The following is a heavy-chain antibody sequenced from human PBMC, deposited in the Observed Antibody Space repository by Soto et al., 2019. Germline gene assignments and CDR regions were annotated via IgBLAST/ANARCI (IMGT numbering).Heavy chain of an antibody. J-gene: IGHJ6*03. D-gene: IGHD2-15*01. Sequence: PSESLSLTCAVCGGSVSGYYWSLIRQPPGKGLEWIGEINHSGSTNYNPSLKSRVTISVDTSKNQFSLKLSSVTAADTAVYYCARRLPGCSGGSCSNYYMDVWGKGTTVTVS. V-gene: IGHV4-34*01. CDR2: INHSGST. CDR3: ARRLPGCSGGSCSNYYMDV. CDR1: GGSVSGYY.